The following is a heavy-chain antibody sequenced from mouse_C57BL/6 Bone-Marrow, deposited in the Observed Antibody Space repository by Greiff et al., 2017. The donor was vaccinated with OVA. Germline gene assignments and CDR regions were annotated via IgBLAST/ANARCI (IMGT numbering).Heavy chain of an antibody. D-gene: IGHD1-1*02. J-gene: IGHJ4*01. V-gene: IGHV10-1*01. Sequence: GGGLVQPKGSLKLSCAASGFSFNTYAMNWVRQAPGKGLEWAARIRSKSNNYATYYADSVKDRFTISSDDSESMLYLQMSNLKTEDAAVYYCVRQGGNDAMDYWGQGTSVTVSS. CDR3: VRQGGNDAMDY. CDR2: IRSKSNNYAT. CDR1: GFSFNTYA.